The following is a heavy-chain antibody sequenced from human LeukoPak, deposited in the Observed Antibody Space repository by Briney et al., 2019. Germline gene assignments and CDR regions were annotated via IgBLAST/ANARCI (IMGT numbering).Heavy chain of an antibody. CDR2: IPYDGSNK. J-gene: IGHJ4*02. D-gene: IGHD6-19*01. V-gene: IGHV3-30*18. CDR1: GFTFSSYG. CDR3: AKGVAGIAVAGTPHDY. Sequence: GRSLRLSCAASGFTFSSYGMHWVRQAPGKGLEWVAVIPYDGSNKYYADSVKGRFTISRDNSKNTLYLQMNSLRAEDTAVYYCAKGVAGIAVAGTPHDYWGQGTLVTVSS.